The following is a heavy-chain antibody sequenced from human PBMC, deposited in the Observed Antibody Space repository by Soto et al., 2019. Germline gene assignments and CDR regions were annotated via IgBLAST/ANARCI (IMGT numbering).Heavy chain of an antibody. D-gene: IGHD6-19*01. CDR3: ARDVRYSSSPYYFDY. CDR1: GFTFSDYY. V-gene: IGHV3-11*01. Sequence: GGSLRLSCAVSGFTFSDYYMSWIRQAPGKGLEWLSYISSSGSTIYYADSVKGRFTIFRDNAKNSLYLQMNSLRAEDTAVYYCARDVRYSSSPYYFDYWGQGTLVTVSS. CDR2: ISSSGSTI. J-gene: IGHJ4*02.